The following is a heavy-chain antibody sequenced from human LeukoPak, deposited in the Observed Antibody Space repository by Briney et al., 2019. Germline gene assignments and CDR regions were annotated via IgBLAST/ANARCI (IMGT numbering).Heavy chain of an antibody. CDR1: GFIVSTSY. J-gene: IGHJ6*02. Sequence: GGSLRLSCAASGFIVSTSYMSWVRQAPEKGLEWVSVIYTSGITYYADSVKGRFTISRDNSKNTLYLQMNSLRVEDTAVYYCARDGPGHYYYGMDVWGQGTTVTVSS. CDR2: IYTSGIT. CDR3: ARDGPGHYYYGMDV. V-gene: IGHV3-66*01.